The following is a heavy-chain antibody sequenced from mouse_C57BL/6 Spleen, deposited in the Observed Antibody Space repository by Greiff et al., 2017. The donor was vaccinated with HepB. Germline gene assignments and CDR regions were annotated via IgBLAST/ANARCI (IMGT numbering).Heavy chain of an antibody. CDR1: GYTFTSYW. Sequence: QVQLQQPGAELVKPGASVKMSCKASGYTFTSYWITWVKQRPGQGLEWIGDIYPGSGSTNYNEKFKSKATLTVDTSSSTAYMQLSSLTSEDSAVYYCAPFITTVVSYYFDYWGQGTTLTVSS. CDR2: IYPGSGST. CDR3: APFITTVVSYYFDY. D-gene: IGHD1-1*01. J-gene: IGHJ2*01. V-gene: IGHV1-55*01.